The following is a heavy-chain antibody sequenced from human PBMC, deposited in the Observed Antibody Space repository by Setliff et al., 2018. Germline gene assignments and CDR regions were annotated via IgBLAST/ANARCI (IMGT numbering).Heavy chain of an antibody. CDR1: GFTFSRYW. D-gene: IGHD1-7*01. J-gene: IGHJ4*01. CDR2: ISGSGGST. V-gene: IGHV3-23*01. Sequence: GGSLRLSCAASGFTFSRYWMSWVRQAPGKGLEWVSAISGSGGSTYYADSVKGRFTISRDNSKNTLYLQMNSLRAEDTAVYYCAKKLPGVRYFDYCGQGTLVTVSS. CDR3: AKKLPGVRYFDY.